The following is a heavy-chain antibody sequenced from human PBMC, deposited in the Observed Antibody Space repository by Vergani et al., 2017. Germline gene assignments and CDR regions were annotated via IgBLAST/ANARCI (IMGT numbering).Heavy chain of an antibody. CDR2: IYHSGST. J-gene: IGHJ5*02. Sequence: QLQLQESGSGLVKPSQTLSLTCAVSGGSISSGGYYWSWIRQPPGKGLEWIGYIYHSGSTYYNPSLKSRVTISVDRSKNQFSLKLSSVTAADTAVYYCARLYGRSENWFDPWGQGTLVTVSS. V-gene: IGHV4-30-2*01. CDR1: GGSISSGGYY. D-gene: IGHD3-10*02. CDR3: ARLYGRSENWFDP.